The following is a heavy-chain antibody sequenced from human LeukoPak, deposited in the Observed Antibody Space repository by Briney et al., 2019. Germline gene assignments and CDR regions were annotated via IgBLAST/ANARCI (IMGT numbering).Heavy chain of an antibody. J-gene: IGHJ4*02. CDR2: ISGSGGST. D-gene: IGHD4-17*01. V-gene: IGHV3-23*01. CDR3: AKDLHVRSSSTVTTGGVDS. Sequence: GGSLRLSCAASGFTFSGYAMSWVRQAPGKGLEWVSAISGSGGSTYYADSVKGRFTISRDNSKNTLYLQMNSLRAEDTAVYYCAKDLHVRSSSTVTTGGVDSWGQGTLVTVSS. CDR1: GFTFSGYA.